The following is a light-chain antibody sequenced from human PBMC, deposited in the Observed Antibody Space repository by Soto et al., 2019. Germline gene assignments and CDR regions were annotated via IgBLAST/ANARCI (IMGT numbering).Light chain of an antibody. CDR1: SSDVGGYNY. J-gene: IGLJ1*01. CDR2: EVS. Sequence: QSALTQPASVSGSPGQSITISSTGTSSDVGGYNYVSWYQQHPGKAPKLIIYEVSNRPSGVSNRFSGSKSGNAASLTISGLQAEDEADYYFNSYTRKSTGVFGTGTKLTVL. V-gene: IGLV2-14*01. CDR3: NSYTRKSTGV.